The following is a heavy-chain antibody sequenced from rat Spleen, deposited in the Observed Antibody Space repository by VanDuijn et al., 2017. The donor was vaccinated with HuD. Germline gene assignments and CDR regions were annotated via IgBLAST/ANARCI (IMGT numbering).Heavy chain of an antibody. CDR2: IWAGGGT. CDR1: GFSLTSYH. V-gene: IGHV2-72*01. J-gene: IGHJ2*01. D-gene: IGHD1-7*01. CDR3: ARHPYGYDPFDY. Sequence: QVQLKESGPGLVQPSQTLSLTCTVSGFSLTSYHVSWIRQPPGKSLVWMGTIWAGGGTNHNSAVQSRLSISRDTSKSQVFLKMNSLQREDTGTYYCARHPYGYDPFDYWGQGVMVTVSS.